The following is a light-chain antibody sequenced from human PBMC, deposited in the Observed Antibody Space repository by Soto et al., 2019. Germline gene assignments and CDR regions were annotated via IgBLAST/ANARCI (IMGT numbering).Light chain of an antibody. CDR3: CSCGGSSTDV. Sequence: QSALTQPPSASGSPGQSVTISCTGTSSDVGGYNYVSWYQQHPGKAPKLMIYEVTKRPSGVPYRFSGSKSGNTASLTVSGVQAEDEDDCYWCSCGGSSTDVFGTGTKLTVL. CDR2: EVT. J-gene: IGLJ1*01. CDR1: SSDVGGYNY. V-gene: IGLV2-8*01.